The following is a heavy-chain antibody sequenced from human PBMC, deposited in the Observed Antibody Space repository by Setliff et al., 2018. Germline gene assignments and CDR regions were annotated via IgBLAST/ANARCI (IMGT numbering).Heavy chain of an antibody. Sequence: GESLTISCQGSGYSFASYWIGWVRQMPGKGLEWMGIIYPGDSDTNYSPSFQGHVTISADKSISTAYLQWTSLKASDTAMYYCARGPSGSSSEGYFDYWGQGTLVTVSS. CDR3: ARGPSGSSSEGYFDY. CDR1: GYSFASYW. V-gene: IGHV5-51*01. J-gene: IGHJ4*02. D-gene: IGHD5-12*01. CDR2: IYPGDSDT.